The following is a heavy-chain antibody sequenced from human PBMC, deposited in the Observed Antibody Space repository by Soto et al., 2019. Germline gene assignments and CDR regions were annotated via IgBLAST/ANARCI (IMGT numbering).Heavy chain of an antibody. CDR1: GFTFSSYS. Sequence: ESGGGLVKPGGSLRLSCAASGFTFSSYSMNWVRQAPGKGLEWVSLISSSSSYIYYADSVKGRFTISRDNTKTSRYLQMKSLRPEDTGVNYGAGNRGRDFKAFDIWGQGTLVTVSS. V-gene: IGHV3-21*06. D-gene: IGHD3-16*01. CDR2: ISSSSSYI. CDR3: AGNRGRDFKAFDI. J-gene: IGHJ3*02.